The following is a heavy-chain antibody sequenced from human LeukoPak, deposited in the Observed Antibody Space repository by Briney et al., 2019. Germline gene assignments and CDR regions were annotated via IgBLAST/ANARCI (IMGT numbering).Heavy chain of an antibody. Sequence: GGSLRLSCAASGFTFSSYAMHWVRQAPGKGLEWVAFIPYDGSDKFYADSVKGRFTISRDNSKNTLYLQMNSLRAEDTAVYYCAAMTSVTTGDYWGQGTLVTVSS. V-gene: IGHV3-30*02. CDR2: IPYDGSDK. CDR3: AAMTSVTTGDY. CDR1: GFTFSSYA. J-gene: IGHJ4*02. D-gene: IGHD4-11*01.